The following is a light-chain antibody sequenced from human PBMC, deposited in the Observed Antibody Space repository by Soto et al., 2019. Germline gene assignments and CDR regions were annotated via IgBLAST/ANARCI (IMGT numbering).Light chain of an antibody. CDR3: QQYGSSPPYT. CDR1: QTISSSY. Sequence: EIVLTQSPGTLSLSPGERATLSCRASQTISSSYLDWYQQKPGHAPSLLFYGASSRATGIPHRFSGSGSGTYFTLTISSLEPEDFAVYYYQQYGSSPPYTFGRGTKLESK. CDR2: GAS. V-gene: IGKV3-20*01. J-gene: IGKJ2*01.